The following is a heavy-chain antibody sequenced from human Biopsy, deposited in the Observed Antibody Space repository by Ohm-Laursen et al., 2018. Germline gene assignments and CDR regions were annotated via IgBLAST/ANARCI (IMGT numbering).Heavy chain of an antibody. CDR2: ISGNSDII. CDR3: ALAAAQTVTHFDY. D-gene: IGHD4-17*01. V-gene: IGHV3-23*01. Sequence: SRRLSCTASGFTVSNNYITWVRQAPGKGLERVSTISGNSDIIYDTDSVKGRFTISRDNSKNTLYLQMNSLRADDTAVYYCALAAAQTVTHFDYWGQGTLVTVSS. J-gene: IGHJ4*02. CDR1: GFTVSNNY.